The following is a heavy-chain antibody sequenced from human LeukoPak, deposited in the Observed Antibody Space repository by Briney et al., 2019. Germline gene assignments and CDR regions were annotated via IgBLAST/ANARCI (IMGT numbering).Heavy chain of an antibody. CDR1: GITLSNYG. Sequence: GGSLRLSCAVSGITLSNYGMSWVRQAPGKGLEWVAGISDSGGSTKYADSVKGRFTISRDNARNSLYLQMSSLRPEDTAVYYCATYTHWVAGDVWGQGTTVTVSS. D-gene: IGHD3-16*01. CDR2: ISDSGGST. CDR3: ATYTHWVAGDV. J-gene: IGHJ6*02. V-gene: IGHV3-23*01.